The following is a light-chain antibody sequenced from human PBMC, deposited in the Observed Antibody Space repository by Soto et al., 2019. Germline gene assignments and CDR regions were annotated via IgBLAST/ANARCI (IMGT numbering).Light chain of an antibody. Sequence: QSALTQPPSASGSPGQSVTISXXXXXXDVGGYNYVSWYQQYPGKVPKLMIYEVSERPSGVPDRFSGSKSGNTAFLTVSGLQAEDEADYYCLSYADTAYVFGTGTKLTVL. CDR3: LSYADTAYV. J-gene: IGLJ1*01. V-gene: IGLV2-8*01. CDR2: EVS. CDR1: XXDVGGYNY.